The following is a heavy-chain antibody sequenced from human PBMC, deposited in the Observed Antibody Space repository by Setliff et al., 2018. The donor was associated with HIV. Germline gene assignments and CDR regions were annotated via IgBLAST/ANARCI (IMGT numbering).Heavy chain of an antibody. J-gene: IGHJ4*02. Sequence: SETLSLTCTVSGGSMSSGSYSWTWLRQPAGKEPELIGHVYVGGTVIYNPSLASRLTISIVPSKNQFSLDLTSVTAADTAIHYCARQVKYSSSPLHFDSWGQGTLVTVSS. CDR1: GGSMSSGSYS. V-gene: IGHV4-61*09. CDR3: ARQVKYSSSPLHFDS. CDR2: VYVGGTV. D-gene: IGHD6-13*01.